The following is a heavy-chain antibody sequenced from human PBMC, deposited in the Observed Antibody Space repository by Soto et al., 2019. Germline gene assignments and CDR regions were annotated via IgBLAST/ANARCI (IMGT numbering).Heavy chain of an antibody. CDR3: ARVGGLVVVAASFDYYGMDV. D-gene: IGHD2-15*01. Sequence: SETLSLTCTVSGGSISSYYWSWIRQPPGKGLEWIGYIYYSGSTNYNPSLKSRVTISVDTSKNQFSLKLSSVTAADTAVYYCARVGGLVVVAASFDYYGMDVWGQGTTVTVSS. V-gene: IGHV4-59*01. CDR1: GGSISSYY. J-gene: IGHJ6*02. CDR2: IYYSGST.